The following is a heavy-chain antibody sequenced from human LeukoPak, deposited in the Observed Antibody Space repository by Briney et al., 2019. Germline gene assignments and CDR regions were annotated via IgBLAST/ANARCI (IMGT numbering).Heavy chain of an antibody. D-gene: IGHD6-19*01. J-gene: IGHJ4*02. CDR1: GFSFRRYV. CDR3: AKDWAVAGYYFDG. Sequence: GGSLTLSCVASGFSFRRYVLSWVRPAAGKGLAWVSGISVSGGSPYYEDSAKGRFTISRGDSNSTLFLQMISLSAEDTAIYCCAKDWAVAGYYFDGWGQGGLVSVYS. V-gene: IGHV3-23*01. CDR2: ISVSGGSP.